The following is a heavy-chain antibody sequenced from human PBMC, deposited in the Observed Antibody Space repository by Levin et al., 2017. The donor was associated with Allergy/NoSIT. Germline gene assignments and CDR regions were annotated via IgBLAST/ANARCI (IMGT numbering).Heavy chain of an antibody. D-gene: IGHD1-14*01. CDR3: ARLRRSALRNDAFEI. CDR2: IYPSDSDT. CDR1: GYTFTSYW. Sequence: KVSCQASGYTFTSYWIGWVRQMPGKGLEWMGIIYPSDSDTRYSPSFRGQVTMSVDKSISTAYLQWSSLKASDTATFYCARLRRSALRNDAFEIWGQGTMVTVSS. V-gene: IGHV5-51*01. J-gene: IGHJ3*02.